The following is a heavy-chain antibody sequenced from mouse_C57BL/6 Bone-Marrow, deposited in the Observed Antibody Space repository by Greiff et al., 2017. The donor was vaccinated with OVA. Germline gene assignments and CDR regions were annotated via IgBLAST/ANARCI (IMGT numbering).Heavy chain of an antibody. J-gene: IGHJ2*01. V-gene: IGHV1-61*01. CDR1: GYTFTSYW. CDR3: ARSSYYRGYLDY. D-gene: IGHD2-14*01. Sequence: VQLQQPGAELVRPGSSVKLSCKASGYTFTSYWMDWVKQRPGQGLEWIGNIYPSDSETHYNQKFKDKATLTVDKSSSTAYMQLSSLTSEDSAVYYCARSSYYRGYLDYWGQGTTLTVSS. CDR2: IYPSDSET.